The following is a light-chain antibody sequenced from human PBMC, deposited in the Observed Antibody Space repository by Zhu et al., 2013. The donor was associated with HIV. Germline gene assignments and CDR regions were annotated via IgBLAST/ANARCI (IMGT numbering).Light chain of an antibody. CDR1: SSDIGAYNY. CDR2: EVT. V-gene: IGLV2-14*01. Sequence: QSALTQPASVSGSPGQSITISCTGTSSDIGAYNYVSWYQHHPGKAPKVIFFEVTNRPSGVSPRFSGSKSGNTASLTISGLQAEDEADYYCSSYTSSSTLEVFGTGTKVTVL. CDR3: SSYTSSSTLEV. J-gene: IGLJ1*01.